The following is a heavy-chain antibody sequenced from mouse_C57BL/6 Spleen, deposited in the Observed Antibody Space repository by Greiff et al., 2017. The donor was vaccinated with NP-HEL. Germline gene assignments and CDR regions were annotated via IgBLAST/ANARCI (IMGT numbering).Heavy chain of an antibody. J-gene: IGHJ3*01. Sequence: VQLQQSGPELVKPGASVKISCKASGYSFTGYYMNWVKQSPEKSLEWIGEINPSTGGTTYNQKFKAKATLTVDKSSSTAYMQLKSLTSEDSAVYYCARKDYDGYSAWFADWGQGTLVTVSA. V-gene: IGHV1-42*01. CDR3: ARKDYDGYSAWFAD. D-gene: IGHD2-3*01. CDR2: INPSTGGT. CDR1: GYSFTGYY.